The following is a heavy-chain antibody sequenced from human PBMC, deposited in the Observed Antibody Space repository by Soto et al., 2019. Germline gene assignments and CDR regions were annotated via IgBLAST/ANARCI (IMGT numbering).Heavy chain of an antibody. CDR1: GGSIISSSYY. Sequence: SETLSLTCAVSGGSIISSSYYWGWIRQPPGKGLEWIGSIYYSGSTYYNPSLKSRVTISADTSKNQFSLKLTSVTAADTAVYYCARAGSPYYYYYNMDVWGQGTTVTVSS. D-gene: IGHD3-10*01. CDR3: ARAGSPYYYYYNMDV. V-gene: IGHV4-39*01. CDR2: IYYSGST. J-gene: IGHJ6*02.